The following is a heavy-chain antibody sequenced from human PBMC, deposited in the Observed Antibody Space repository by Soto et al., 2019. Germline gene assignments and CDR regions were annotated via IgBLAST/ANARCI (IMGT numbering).Heavy chain of an antibody. J-gene: IGHJ4*02. CDR2: IIPILGIA. CDR1: GGTFSSYT. Sequence: QVQLVQSGAEVKKPGSSVKVSCKASGGTFSSYTISWVRQAPGQGLEWMGRIIPILGIANYAQKFQGRVTITADKSTGTAYMELSSLRSEDTAVYYCASCYYGSGSYADYWGQGTLVTVSS. CDR3: ASCYYGSGSYADY. V-gene: IGHV1-69*02. D-gene: IGHD3-10*01.